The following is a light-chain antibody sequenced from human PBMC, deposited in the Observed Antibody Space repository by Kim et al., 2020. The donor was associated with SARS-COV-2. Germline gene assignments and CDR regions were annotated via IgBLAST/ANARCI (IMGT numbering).Light chain of an antibody. Sequence: GHSGTNACTGTSIDIGPTKNVSWYHQPPGKVPKVMIYEVNNPPSGVPDRFSGSKSGNTASLTVSGLQAEDEADYYCSSFAGSDEGLFGGGTQLTVL. J-gene: IGLJ2*01. CDR3: SSFAGSDEGL. CDR1: SIDIGPTKN. V-gene: IGLV2-8*01. CDR2: EVN.